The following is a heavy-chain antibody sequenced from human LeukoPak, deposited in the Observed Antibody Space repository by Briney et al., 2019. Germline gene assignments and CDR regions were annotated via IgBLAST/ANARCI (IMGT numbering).Heavy chain of an antibody. CDR3: AREVYGSGRSWFDP. Sequence: GGSLRLSCTVSGFTVSSNSMSWVRQAPGKRLEWVSFIYSDNTHYSDSVKGRFTISRDNSKNTLYLQMNSLRAEDTAVYYCAREVYGSGRSWFDPWGQGALVTVSS. J-gene: IGHJ5*02. V-gene: IGHV3-53*01. D-gene: IGHD3-10*01. CDR1: GFTVSSNS. CDR2: IYSDNT.